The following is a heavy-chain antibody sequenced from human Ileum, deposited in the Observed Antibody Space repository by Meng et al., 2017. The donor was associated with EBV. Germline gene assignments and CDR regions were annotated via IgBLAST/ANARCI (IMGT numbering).Heavy chain of an antibody. CDR3: ARGNKVSDRGFDY. V-gene: IGHV4-34*01. CDR1: GGSFSGYY. CDR2: INHSGST. D-gene: IGHD3-10*01. Sequence: LQEWVACLLKPSETLSLTCAVYGGSFSGYYWSGIRQPPGKGLEWIGEINHSGSTNYNPSLKSRVTISVDTSKNQFSLKLSSVTAADTAVYYCARGNKVSDRGFDYWGQGTLVTVSS. J-gene: IGHJ4*02.